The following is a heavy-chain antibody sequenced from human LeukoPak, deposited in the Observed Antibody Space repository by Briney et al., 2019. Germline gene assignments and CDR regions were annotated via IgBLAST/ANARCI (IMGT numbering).Heavy chain of an antibody. CDR3: ARGRDYYDSSGYYSRSSYYYYGMDV. J-gene: IGHJ6*02. Sequence: SETLSLTCTVSGGSISSYYWSWIRQPPGKGLEWIGYIYYSGSTNYNPSLKSRVTISVDTSKNQFSLKLSSVTAADTAVYYCARGRDYYDSSGYYSRSSYYYYGMDVWGQGTTVTVSS. CDR2: IYYSGST. CDR1: GGSISSYY. V-gene: IGHV4-59*12. D-gene: IGHD3-22*01.